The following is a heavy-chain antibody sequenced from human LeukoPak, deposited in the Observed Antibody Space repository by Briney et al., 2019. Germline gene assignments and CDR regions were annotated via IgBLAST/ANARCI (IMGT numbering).Heavy chain of an antibody. J-gene: IGHJ3*02. V-gene: IGHV4-31*03. CDR1: GGSISSGGDY. CDR3: ARDRHYDSSGYYYYAFDI. Sequence: SQSLSLTCTVSGGSISSGGDYWSWIRQHPGKGLEWIGYIYYSGSTYYNPSLKSRVTISVDTSKNQFSLKLSSVTAADTAVYYCARDRHYDSSGYYYYAFDIWGQGTMVTVSS. CDR2: IYYSGST. D-gene: IGHD3-22*01.